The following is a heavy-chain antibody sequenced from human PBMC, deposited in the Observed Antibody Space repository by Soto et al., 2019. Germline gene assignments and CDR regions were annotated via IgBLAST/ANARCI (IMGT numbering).Heavy chain of an antibody. Sequence: PGGSLRLSCAASGFTFSSSWMHWVRQAPGKGLVWVSRVSGDGSSTNYADSVKGRFTISRDNAKNTLYLQMKSLRAEDTAVYYCAREWYYGSGNSQKYFDYWGQGTLVTVSS. CDR1: GFTFSSSW. J-gene: IGHJ4*02. CDR2: VSGDGSST. CDR3: AREWYYGSGNSQKYFDY. V-gene: IGHV3-74*01. D-gene: IGHD3-10*01.